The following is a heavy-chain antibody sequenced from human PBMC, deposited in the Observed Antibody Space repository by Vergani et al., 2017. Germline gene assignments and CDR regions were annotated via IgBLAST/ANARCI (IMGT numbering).Heavy chain of an antibody. CDR3: ARISQREVDY. Sequence: QVQLQQWGAGLLKPSDTLSLTCAVYGGSFSGYYWSWIRQPPGKGLEWIGEINHSGSTNYNPSLKSRVTISVDTSKNQFSLKLSSVTAADTAVYYCARISQREVDYWGQGTLVTVSS. J-gene: IGHJ4*02. D-gene: IGHD1-26*01. V-gene: IGHV4-34*01. CDR1: GGSFSGYY. CDR2: INHSGST.